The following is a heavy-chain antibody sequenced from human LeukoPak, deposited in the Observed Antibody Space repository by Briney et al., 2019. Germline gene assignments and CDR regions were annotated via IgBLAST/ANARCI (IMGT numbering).Heavy chain of an antibody. J-gene: IGHJ6*03. CDR2: INHSGST. CDR1: GGSFSGYY. Sequence: PSETLSLTCAVYGGSFSGYYWSRIRQPPGKGLEWIGEINHSGSTNYNPSLKSRVTISVDTSKNQFSLKLSSVTAADTAVYYCARDRGYSSGWYGFDYYYYYMDVWGKGTTVTVSS. D-gene: IGHD6-19*01. CDR3: ARDRGYSSGWYGFDYYYYYMDV. V-gene: IGHV4-34*01.